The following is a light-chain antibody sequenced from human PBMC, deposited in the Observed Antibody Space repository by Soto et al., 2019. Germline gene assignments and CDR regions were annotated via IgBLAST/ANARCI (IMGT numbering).Light chain of an antibody. J-gene: IGKJ1*01. CDR3: QHRSKRPLWT. CDR1: QTVSSN. V-gene: IGKV3-11*01. CDR2: DAF. Sequence: ELVLTQSPATLSLSPGERATLSCRASQTVSSNLALYQQKPGQAPRILIYDAFNRATGIPARFSGSGSGTDFTLTISSLEPEDSAVDYCQHRSKRPLWTFGQGTKVEIK.